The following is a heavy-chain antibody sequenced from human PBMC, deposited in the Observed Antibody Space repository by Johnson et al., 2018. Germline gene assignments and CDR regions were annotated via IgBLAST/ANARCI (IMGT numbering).Heavy chain of an antibody. D-gene: IGHD1-26*01. CDR2: TRNNANSYTT. J-gene: IGHJ3*02. V-gene: IGHV3-72*01. CDR3: WRGTTMEGIGATTAAFDI. Sequence: VQLVQSGGGLVQPGGSXRLSCAASGFTFSDHYMDWVRQAPGKGLEWVGRTRNNANSYTTEYAASVKGRFTISREDSKNSLYRQMNSLRAEEQALYHCWRGTTMEGIGATTAAFDIWGQGTMVTVSS. CDR1: GFTFSDHY.